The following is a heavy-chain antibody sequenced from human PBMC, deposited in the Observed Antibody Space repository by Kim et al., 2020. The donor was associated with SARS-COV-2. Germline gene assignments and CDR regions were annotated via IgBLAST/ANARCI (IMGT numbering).Heavy chain of an antibody. CDR3: ARDNHYIFDY. Sequence: TTYADSVKARFTISRDNGKDTVYLQMNSLRAEDTAVYYCARDNHYIFDYWGQGTLVTVSS. V-gene: IGHV3-74*01. D-gene: IGHD3-10*01. J-gene: IGHJ4*02. CDR2: T.